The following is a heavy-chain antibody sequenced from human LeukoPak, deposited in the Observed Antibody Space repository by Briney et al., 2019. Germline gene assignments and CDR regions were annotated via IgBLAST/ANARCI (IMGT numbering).Heavy chain of an antibody. CDR3: ARQVEESHSGYDAHFDY. CDR2: IYYSGST. D-gene: IGHD5-12*01. V-gene: IGHV4-59*08. Sequence: PSETLSLTCTVSGGSISSYYWSWIRQPPGKGLEWIGYIYYSGSTNYNPSLKSRVTISVDTSKNQFSLKLSSVTAADTAVYYCARQVEESHSGYDAHFDYWGQGTLVTVSS. CDR1: GGSISSYY. J-gene: IGHJ4*02.